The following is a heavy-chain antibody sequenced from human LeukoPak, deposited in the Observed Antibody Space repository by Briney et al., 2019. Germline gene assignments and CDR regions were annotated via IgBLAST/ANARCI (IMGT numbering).Heavy chain of an antibody. Sequence: GASVKVSCKASGYTFTSYGFSWVRQAPGQGPEWLGWISTYDGNTNYAQKLQGRLTMTTETSTSTAYMELRSLRSDDTAVYYCARDLCNSTNRPLFDYWGQGTLVTVSS. D-gene: IGHD2/OR15-2a*01. CDR1: GYTFTSYG. V-gene: IGHV1-18*04. J-gene: IGHJ4*02. CDR2: ISTYDGNT. CDR3: ARDLCNSTNRPLFDY.